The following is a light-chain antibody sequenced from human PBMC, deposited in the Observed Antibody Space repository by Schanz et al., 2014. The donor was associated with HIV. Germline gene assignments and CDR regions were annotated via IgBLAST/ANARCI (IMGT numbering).Light chain of an antibody. CDR2: GPS. Sequence: EIVMTQSPATLSVSPGARATLSCRASQSVSNNLVWYQQKPGQAPRLLIYGPSTRATDISARFSGSRSGTEFTLTISSLQSEDFAVYYCQQYGSSPRTFGQGTKVEIK. J-gene: IGKJ1*01. V-gene: IGKV3-15*01. CDR3: QQYGSSPRT. CDR1: QSVSNN.